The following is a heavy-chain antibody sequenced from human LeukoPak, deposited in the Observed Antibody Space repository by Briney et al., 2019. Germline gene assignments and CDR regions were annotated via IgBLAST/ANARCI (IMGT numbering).Heavy chain of an antibody. CDR2: IGTAGDP. CDR3: ARGIAAAGKDYYGMDV. D-gene: IGHD6-13*01. CDR1: GFTFSSCD. Sequence: GGSLRLSCAASGFTFSSCDMHWVRQAAGKGLEWVSAIGTAGDPYYPGSVKGRFTISRENSKKSLDPQMTSLRAGDTAVYYCARGIAAAGKDYYGMDVWGQGTTVTVSS. V-gene: IGHV3-13*05. J-gene: IGHJ6*02.